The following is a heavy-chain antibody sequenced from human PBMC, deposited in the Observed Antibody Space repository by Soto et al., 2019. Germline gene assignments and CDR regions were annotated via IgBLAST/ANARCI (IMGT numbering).Heavy chain of an antibody. CDR2: ISYDGSNK. CDR3: AKDIVKYTYGACDY. D-gene: IGHD5-18*01. V-gene: IGHV3-30-3*01. CDR1: GFTFSSYA. Sequence: GGSLRLSCAASGFTFSSYAMHWVRQAPGKGLEWVAVISYDGSNKYYADSVKGRFTISRDNSKNTLYLQMNSLRVEDTAVYYCAKDIVKYTYGACDYWGQGALVTVSS. J-gene: IGHJ4*02.